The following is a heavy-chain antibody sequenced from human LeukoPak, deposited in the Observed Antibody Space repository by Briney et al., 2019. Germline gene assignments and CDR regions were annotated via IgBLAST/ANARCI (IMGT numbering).Heavy chain of an antibody. D-gene: IGHD2-2*01. Sequence: GASVKVACKAAGGTFSSYAISWVRQAPGQGLEWMGGIIPIFGTANYAQTFRGRVTITADKSTSTAYMELSRLRSDGTAVYWCARDSPPAITTRYCSSTSCYENWFDPWGQGALVTASS. J-gene: IGHJ5*02. CDR3: ARDSPPAITTRYCSSTSCYENWFDP. V-gene: IGHV1-69*06. CDR1: GGTFSSYA. CDR2: IIPIFGTA.